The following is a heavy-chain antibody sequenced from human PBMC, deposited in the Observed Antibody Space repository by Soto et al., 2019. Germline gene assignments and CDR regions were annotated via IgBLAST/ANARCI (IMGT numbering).Heavy chain of an antibody. D-gene: IGHD3-3*01. CDR3: ARDPYYDFWSGYSYYYYMDV. CDR2: INSDGSST. Sequence: GGSLRLSCAASGFTFSSYWMHWVRQAPGKGLVWVSRINSDGSSTSYADSVKGRFTISRDNANNTLFLQMDSLRAEDTAVYYCARDPYYDFWSGYSYYYYMDVWAKGTTVTVSS. V-gene: IGHV3-74*01. J-gene: IGHJ6*03. CDR1: GFTFSSYW.